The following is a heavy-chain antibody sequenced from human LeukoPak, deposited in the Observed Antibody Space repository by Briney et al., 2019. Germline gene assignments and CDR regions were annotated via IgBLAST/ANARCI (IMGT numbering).Heavy chain of an antibody. CDR3: ARRSAMPPNYYMDV. CDR2: ISSSSSYI. Sequence: PGGSLRLSCAASGFTFSSYSMNWVRQAPGKGLEWVSSISSSSSYIYYADSVKGRFTISRDNAKNSLYLQMNSLRAEDTAVYYCARRSAMPPNYYMDVWGKGTTVTVSS. J-gene: IGHJ6*03. V-gene: IGHV3-21*01. CDR1: GFTFSSYS. D-gene: IGHD2-2*01.